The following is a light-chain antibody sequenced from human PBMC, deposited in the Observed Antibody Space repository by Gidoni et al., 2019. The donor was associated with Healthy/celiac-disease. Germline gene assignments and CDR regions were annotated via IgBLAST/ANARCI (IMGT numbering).Light chain of an antibody. J-gene: IGLJ3*02. CDR1: SSDVGGYNY. V-gene: IGLV2-14*01. Sequence: QSALTPPASGSGSPGQSITISCTGTSSDVGGYNYVSWYQQHPGKAPKLMIYEVSNRPSGVSNRFSGSKSGNTASLTISGLQAEDEADYYCSSYTSSSSRVFGGGTKLTVL. CDR2: EVS. CDR3: SSYTSSSSRV.